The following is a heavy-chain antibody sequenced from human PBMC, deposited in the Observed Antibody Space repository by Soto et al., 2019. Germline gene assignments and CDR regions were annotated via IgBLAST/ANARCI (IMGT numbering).Heavy chain of an antibody. V-gene: IGHV1-8*01. Sequence: QVQLVQSGAEVKKPGASVKVSCKASGDTFTNYDIKWVRQATGQGLEWMGWMNPNSGNTGYAQKFQGRVTMTRNTGRRTAYKELSSLRSEDTAVYYCARGRNGIEAWGKGTTVTVSS. CDR1: GDTFTNYD. CDR2: MNPNSGNT. CDR3: ARGRNGIEA. J-gene: IGHJ6*04.